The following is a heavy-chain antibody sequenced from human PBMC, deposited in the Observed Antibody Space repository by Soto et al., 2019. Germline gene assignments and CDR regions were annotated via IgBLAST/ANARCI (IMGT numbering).Heavy chain of an antibody. D-gene: IGHD3-10*01. CDR1: GGSVSSGSYY. V-gene: IGHV4-61*01. CDR2: IFYSGTT. Sequence: SETLSLTCTVSGGSVSSGSYYWSWIRQPPGMGLEWIGYIFYSGTTNYNPSLKSRVTMSLYTSKNQFSLQLSSVTAADTAVYYCARDHVGSGSYYQGYFFDYWGQGALVTVSS. CDR3: ARDHVGSGSYYQGYFFDY. J-gene: IGHJ4*02.